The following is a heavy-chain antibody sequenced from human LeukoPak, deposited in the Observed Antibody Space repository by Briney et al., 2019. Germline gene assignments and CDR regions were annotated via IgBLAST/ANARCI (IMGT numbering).Heavy chain of an antibody. D-gene: IGHD4-17*01. V-gene: IGHV4-34*01. CDR1: GGSFSGYY. CDR3: ARVLTTVTATVNYFDY. Sequence: SETLSLTCSVYGGSFSGYYWSWIRQPPGKGLEWIGEINHSGSTNYNPSLKSRVTMSLDTSKNQFSLKLSSVTAADTAVYYCARVLTTVTATVNYFDYWGQGTLVTVSS. CDR2: INHSGST. J-gene: IGHJ4*02.